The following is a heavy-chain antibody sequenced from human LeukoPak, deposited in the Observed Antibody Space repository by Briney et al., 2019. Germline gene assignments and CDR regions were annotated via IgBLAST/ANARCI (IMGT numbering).Heavy chain of an antibody. Sequence: PGRSLRLSCAASGFTFSSYGIHWVRQAPGKGLEWVAVIWYDGSNKYYADSVKGRFTISRDNSKNTLYLQMNSLRAEDTAVYYCARAYCSGGSCYVLPTDYWGQGTLVTVSS. J-gene: IGHJ4*02. V-gene: IGHV3-33*01. CDR1: GFTFSSYG. CDR2: IWYDGSNK. D-gene: IGHD2-15*01. CDR3: ARAYCSGGSCYVLPTDY.